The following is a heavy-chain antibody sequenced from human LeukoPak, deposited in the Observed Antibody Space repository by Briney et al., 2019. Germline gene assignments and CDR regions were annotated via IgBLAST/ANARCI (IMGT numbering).Heavy chain of an antibody. V-gene: IGHV3-30-3*01. CDR2: LSYDGSNK. CDR1: GFTFSSYA. CDR3: AKGPYSSSWSDY. D-gene: IGHD6-13*01. J-gene: IGHJ4*02. Sequence: PGGSLRISCAASGFTFSSYAMHWVRQAPGKGLERVAVLSYDGSNKYYADSVKGRFTISRDNSKNTLYLQMNSLRAEDTAVYYCAKGPYSSSWSDYWGQGTLVTVSS.